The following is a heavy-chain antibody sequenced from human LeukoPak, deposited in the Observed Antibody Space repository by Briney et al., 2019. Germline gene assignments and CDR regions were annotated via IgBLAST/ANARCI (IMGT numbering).Heavy chain of an antibody. CDR3: ARGYSSSSGALVG. Sequence: ASVKVSCKASGYTFTGYYMHWVRQAPGQGLERMGWINPNSGGTNYAQKFQGRVTMTRDTSISTAYMELSRLRSDDTAVYYCARGYSSSSGALVGWGQGTLVTVSS. V-gene: IGHV1-2*02. CDR1: GYTFTGYY. J-gene: IGHJ4*02. CDR2: INPNSGGT. D-gene: IGHD6-6*01.